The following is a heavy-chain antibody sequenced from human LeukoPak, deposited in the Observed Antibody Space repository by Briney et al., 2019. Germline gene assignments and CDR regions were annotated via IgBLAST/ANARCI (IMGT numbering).Heavy chain of an antibody. J-gene: IGHJ6*02. CDR2: INPSGGGT. CDR1: GYTFTSYY. Sequence: ASVKVSCKTSGYTFTSYYMHWVRQAPGQGLEWMGIINPSGGGTSYAQKFQGRVTMTRDTSTSTVYMELSSLRSEDTAVYYCARDLRTVAYYYHYGMDVWGQGTTVTVSS. CDR3: ARDLRTVAYYYHYGMDV. D-gene: IGHD4-23*01. V-gene: IGHV1-46*01.